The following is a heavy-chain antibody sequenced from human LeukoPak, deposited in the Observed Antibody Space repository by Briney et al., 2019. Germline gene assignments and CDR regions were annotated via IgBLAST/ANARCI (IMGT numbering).Heavy chain of an antibody. CDR1: GFTVGDYG. D-gene: IGHD4-17*01. V-gene: IGHV3-48*03. Sequence: PGRSLRLSCTASGFTVGDYGVSWVRQAPGKGLEWLSYISSSGSVIYYADSVKGRFTISRDNAKNSLYLQVNSLRAEDTAVYYCARTTDFDYWGQGTLVTVSS. J-gene: IGHJ4*02. CDR3: ARTTDFDY. CDR2: ISSSGSVI.